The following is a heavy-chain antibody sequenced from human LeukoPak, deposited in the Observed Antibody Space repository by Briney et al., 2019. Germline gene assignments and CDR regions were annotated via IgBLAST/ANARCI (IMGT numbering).Heavy chain of an antibody. D-gene: IGHD5-18*01. V-gene: IGHV3-74*01. CDR3: ATGSGLWSPDY. Sequence: PGGSLRLSCAASGFTFSSYWMHWVRQAPGKGLVWVSRIDNEGSSTSYADSVKGRFTISRDNAKNRLYVQMNSLRVEDTAVYYCATGSGLWSPDYWGQGTLVTVSS. CDR1: GFTFSSYW. CDR2: IDNEGSST. J-gene: IGHJ4*02.